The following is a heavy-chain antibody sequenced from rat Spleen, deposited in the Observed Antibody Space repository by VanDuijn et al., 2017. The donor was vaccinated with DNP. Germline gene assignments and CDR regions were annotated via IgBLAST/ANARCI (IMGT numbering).Heavy chain of an antibody. Sequence: EVQLVESGGGLVQPGRSLKLSCAASGFTFSNYYMAWVRQAPKKGLEWVATISSSGRITYYPDSVKGRFTVSRDNAKSSLYLQMNSLRSEDTATYYCARPDYWGQGVMVTVSS. V-gene: IGHV5-25*01. CDR2: ISSSGRIT. CDR3: ARPDY. J-gene: IGHJ2*01. CDR1: GFTFSNYY.